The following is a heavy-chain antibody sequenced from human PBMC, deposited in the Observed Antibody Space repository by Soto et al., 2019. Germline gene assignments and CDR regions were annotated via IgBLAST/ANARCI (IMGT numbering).Heavy chain of an antibody. CDR3: AREIGEYQLLPYNWFDP. CDR1: GFTFSSYG. J-gene: IGHJ5*02. V-gene: IGHV3-33*01. Sequence: QSGGSLRLSCAASGFTFSSYGMHWVRQAPGKGLEWVAVIWYDGSNKYYADSVKGRFTISRDNSKNTLYLQMNSLRAEDTAVYYCAREIGEYQLLPYNWFDPWGQGTLVTVSS. CDR2: IWYDGSNK. D-gene: IGHD2-2*01.